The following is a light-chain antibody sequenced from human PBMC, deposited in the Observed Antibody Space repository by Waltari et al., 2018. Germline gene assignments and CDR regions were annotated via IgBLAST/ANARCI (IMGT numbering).Light chain of an antibody. V-gene: IGLV2-14*01. Sequence: QSALTQPTSVSGSPGQSITISCTGTSRDVGFYNYVPWYQQYPGKVPQPLIYDVSDRPSGVSSRFSVSKSGNTASLTISGLQADDEADYYCNSYTGSSSWVFGGGTKLTVL. J-gene: IGLJ3*02. CDR1: SRDVGFYNY. CDR3: NSYTGSSSWV. CDR2: DVS.